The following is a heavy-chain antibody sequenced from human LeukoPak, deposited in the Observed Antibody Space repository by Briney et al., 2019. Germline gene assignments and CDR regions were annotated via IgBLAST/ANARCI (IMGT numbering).Heavy chain of an antibody. V-gene: IGHV3-30*03. D-gene: IGHD5-24*01. J-gene: IGHJ4*02. CDR2: ISYDGSNK. Sequence: GGSLRLSCAASGFTFSSYGMHWVRQAPGKGLEWVAVISYDGSNKYSADSVKGRFTISRDNSKNTLYLQMNSLRAEDTAVYYCARDQGMNGYNLGFIDYWGQGTLVTVSS. CDR1: GFTFSSYG. CDR3: ARDQGMNGYNLGFIDY.